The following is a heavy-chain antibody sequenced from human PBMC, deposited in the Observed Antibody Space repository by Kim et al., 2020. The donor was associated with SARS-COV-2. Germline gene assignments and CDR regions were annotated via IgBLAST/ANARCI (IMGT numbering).Heavy chain of an antibody. Sequence: GGSLRLSCAASGFTFSDYYMSWIRQAPGKGLEWVSYISSSSSYTNYADSVKGRFTISRDNAKNSLYLQMNSLRAEDTAVYYCARDPMVRGVIISPYYYYYGMDVWGQGTTVTVSS. J-gene: IGHJ6*02. D-gene: IGHD3-10*01. CDR3: ARDPMVRGVIISPYYYYYGMDV. V-gene: IGHV3-11*06. CDR2: ISSSSSYT. CDR1: GFTFSDYY.